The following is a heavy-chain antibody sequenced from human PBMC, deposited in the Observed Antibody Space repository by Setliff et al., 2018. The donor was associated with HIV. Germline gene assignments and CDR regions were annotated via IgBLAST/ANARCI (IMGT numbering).Heavy chain of an antibody. V-gene: IGHV4-4*02. D-gene: IGHD6-19*01. Sequence: SETLSLTCAVSGGSISSNNWWTWVRQPPGKGLEWIGEIYHSGTTNYNPSLKRRVTISVDKSKNQFSLKLSSVTAADTAVYFCAREGGKYSDWYYFDYWGQGTLVTVSS. CDR1: GGSISSNNW. J-gene: IGHJ4*02. CDR3: AREGGKYSDWYYFDY. CDR2: IYHSGTT.